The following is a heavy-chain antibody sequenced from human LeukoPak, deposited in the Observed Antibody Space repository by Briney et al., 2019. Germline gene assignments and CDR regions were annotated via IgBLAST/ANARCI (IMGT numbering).Heavy chain of an antibody. CDR1: GFTFSSYW. Sequence: GGSLRLSCAASGFTFSSYWMSWVRQAPGKGLEWVANIKQDGSEKYYVDSVKGRFTISRDNAKNSLYLQMNSLRAEDTAVYYCARFVSPTEFGELLTDWFDPWGQGTLVTVSS. CDR2: IKQDGSEK. V-gene: IGHV3-7*01. CDR3: ARFVSPTEFGELLTDWFDP. J-gene: IGHJ5*02. D-gene: IGHD3-10*01.